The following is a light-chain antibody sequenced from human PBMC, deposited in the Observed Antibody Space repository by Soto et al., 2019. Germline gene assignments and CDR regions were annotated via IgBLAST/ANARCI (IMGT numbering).Light chain of an antibody. V-gene: IGLV2-11*01. CDR2: DVT. J-gene: IGLJ3*02. Sequence: QSVLTQPRSVSGSPGQSVTISCTGTSSDVGTYNYVSWYQQHPGKAPKLVIYDVTKRPSGVPDRFSGSKSGNTASLTISGLQGEDEADYYCCSYAGSSLWVFGGGTKLTVL. CDR1: SSDVGTYNY. CDR3: CSYAGSSLWV.